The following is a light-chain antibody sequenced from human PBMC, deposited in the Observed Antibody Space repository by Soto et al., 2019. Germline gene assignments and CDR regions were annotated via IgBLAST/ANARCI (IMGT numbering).Light chain of an antibody. Sequence: DLQMTPSPSSLSASVGDRVTITCRASESISTYLNWYQHQPGKAPKLLIYAASGLHSGVPSRFSGSGSGTDFTLTISSLHPEDLATYYCQQRHSTPLTFGGGTKVEI. J-gene: IGKJ4*01. V-gene: IGKV1-39*01. CDR1: ESISTY. CDR3: QQRHSTPLT. CDR2: AAS.